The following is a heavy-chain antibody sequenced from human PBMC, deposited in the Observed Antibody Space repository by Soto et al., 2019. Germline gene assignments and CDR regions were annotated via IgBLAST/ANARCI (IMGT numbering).Heavy chain of an antibody. D-gene: IGHD2-15*01. Sequence: GASVKVSCKASGYTFTSYAMHWVRQAPGQRLEWMGWINAGNGNTKYSQKFQGRVTITRDTSASTAYMELSSLRSEDTAVYYCARDSPTYGGRGYCYYGMDVWGQGTTVTGSS. J-gene: IGHJ6*02. CDR2: INAGNGNT. CDR3: ARDSPTYGGRGYCYYGMDV. CDR1: GYTFTSYA. V-gene: IGHV1-3*01.